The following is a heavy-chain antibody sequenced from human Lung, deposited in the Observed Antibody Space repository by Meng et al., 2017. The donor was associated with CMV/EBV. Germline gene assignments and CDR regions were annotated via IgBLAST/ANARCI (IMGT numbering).Heavy chain of an antibody. CDR2: INQDGSEK. CDR3: VRGSGRGWVDP. Sequence: SFAASGFTFSNYWMSWVRQAPGQGLEWVARINQDGSEKHYMDSVKGRFTIPRDNAKNALYLEMNSLRAEDTALYFWVRGSGRGWVDPWGQGALVTVSS. J-gene: IGHJ5*02. CDR1: GFTFSNYW. D-gene: IGHD2-15*01. V-gene: IGHV3-7*04.